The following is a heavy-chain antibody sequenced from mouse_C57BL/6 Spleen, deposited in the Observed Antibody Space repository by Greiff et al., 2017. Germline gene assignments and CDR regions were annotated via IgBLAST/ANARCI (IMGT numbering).Heavy chain of an antibody. CDR3: ARYDYDGAWFAY. CDR2: IDPEDGDT. J-gene: IGHJ3*01. Sequence: EVKLMESGAELVKPGASVKLSCTASGFNFKDYYMHWVKQRTEQGLEWIGRIDPEDGDTNYAPKFQGKATITADTSSNTAYLQLSSLTSEDTAVYYCARYDYDGAWFAYWGQGTLVTVSA. CDR1: GFNFKDYY. D-gene: IGHD2-4*01. V-gene: IGHV14-2*01.